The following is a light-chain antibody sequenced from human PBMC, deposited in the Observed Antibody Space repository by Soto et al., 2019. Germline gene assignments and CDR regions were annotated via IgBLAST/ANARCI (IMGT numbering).Light chain of an antibody. V-gene: IGLV1-40*01. Sequence: QSVLTQPPSVSGAPGQRVTISCTGSSSKIGTGYDVHWYQQLPGTAPKLLIYGNSNRPSGVPDRFSGSKSGTSASLAITGLQAEDEADYYCQSYDSNLSVVFGGGTKLTVL. J-gene: IGLJ2*01. CDR2: GNS. CDR1: SSKIGTGYD. CDR3: QSYDSNLSVV.